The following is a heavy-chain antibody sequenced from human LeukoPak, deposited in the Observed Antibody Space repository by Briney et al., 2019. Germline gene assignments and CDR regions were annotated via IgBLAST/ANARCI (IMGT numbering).Heavy chain of an antibody. CDR1: GFRFSDYS. D-gene: IGHD4-17*01. CDR2: ISSSNNI. Sequence: GGSLRLSCAVSGFRFSDYSMNWVRQAPGKGLEWASYISSSNNIYYADSVKGRFTISRDNAKNSVWLQMNSLRAEDTAVYHCGRGNGDYGGVDYWGQGTLVTVSS. V-gene: IGHV3-69-1*01. J-gene: IGHJ4*02. CDR3: GRGNGDYGGVDY.